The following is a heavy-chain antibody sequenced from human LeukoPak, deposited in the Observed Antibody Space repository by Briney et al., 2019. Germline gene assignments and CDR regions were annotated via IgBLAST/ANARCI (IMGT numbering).Heavy chain of an antibody. J-gene: IGHJ4*02. V-gene: IGHV3-21*01. Sequence: KTGGSLRLSCAASGFTFTSYVMTWVRQAPGKGLEWVSSITGDCKYITYADSVKGRFTISRDNAKNSLYLQVASLRGDDTATYYCAREGNDYYYDQWGQGTLVTVSP. D-gene: IGHD3-16*01. CDR1: GFTFTSYV. CDR2: ITGDCKYI. CDR3: AREGNDYYYDQ.